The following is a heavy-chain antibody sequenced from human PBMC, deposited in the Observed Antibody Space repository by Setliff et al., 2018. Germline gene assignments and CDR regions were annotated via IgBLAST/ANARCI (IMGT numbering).Heavy chain of an antibody. V-gene: IGHV1-69*13. Sequence: SVKVSCKASGDTFSTYGITWVRQAPGQGLEWMGGIIPIFGTSNYAQKFQGRLTITADESTSTAYMEMSSLRSEDTALYYCAISTIFGVVSPTPDAFDIWGQGTMVTVS. CDR2: IIPIFGTS. CDR3: AISTIFGVVSPTPDAFDI. J-gene: IGHJ3*02. D-gene: IGHD3-3*01. CDR1: GDTFSTYG.